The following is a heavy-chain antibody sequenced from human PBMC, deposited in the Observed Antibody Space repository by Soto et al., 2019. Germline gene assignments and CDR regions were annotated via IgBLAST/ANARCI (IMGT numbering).Heavy chain of an antibody. V-gene: IGHV3-30-3*01. D-gene: IGHD1-7*01. J-gene: IGHJ4*01. CDR3: ARDDSGNSFDY. CDR1: GFTFSSYA. Sequence: QVQVVESGGGVVQPGRSLRISCGAFGFTFSSYAMHWVRQAPGKGLEWVAVISYNGDTKHHADSVKGRFTISRDNSKNTLYLQMDSLRAEDTAVYYCARDDSGNSFDYWGHGILVIVSS. CDR2: ISYNGDTK.